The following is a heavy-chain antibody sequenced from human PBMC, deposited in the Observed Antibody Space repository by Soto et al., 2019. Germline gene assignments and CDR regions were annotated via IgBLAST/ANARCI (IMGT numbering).Heavy chain of an antibody. CDR3: AKGPQLEWSSFFDN. Sequence: QVRLVESGGGVVQPGRSLRLSCAASGYIFSSYAMHWVRQAPGKGLEWVAVISYDGRKKYYADSVKGRFSVSRDNSKNTLDLQMNSLRPEDTAVYYCAKGPQLEWSSFFDNWGQGTLVTVSS. V-gene: IGHV3-30*18. CDR2: ISYDGRKK. D-gene: IGHD3-3*01. J-gene: IGHJ4*02. CDR1: GYIFSSYA.